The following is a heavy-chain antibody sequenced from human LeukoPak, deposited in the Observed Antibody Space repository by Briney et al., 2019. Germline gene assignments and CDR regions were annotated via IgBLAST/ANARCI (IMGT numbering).Heavy chain of an antibody. J-gene: IGHJ4*02. CDR2: VSYTGDT. CDR3: VRVDGSGYSPY. CDR1: GDSIISNTFS. Sequence: SETLSLTCTVSGDSIISNTFSWGWIRQPPGKGLEWIGNVSYTGDTYYSPSLKSRVTMSADTSKNQFSLKVNSVTAADTALYFCVRVDGSGYSPYWGQGTLVTVSS. V-gene: IGHV4-39*01. D-gene: IGHD5-18*01.